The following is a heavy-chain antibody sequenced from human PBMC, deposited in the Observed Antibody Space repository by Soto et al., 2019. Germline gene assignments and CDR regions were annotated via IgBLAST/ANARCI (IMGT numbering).Heavy chain of an antibody. CDR3: ARYLIAVAGTGDERNDY. V-gene: IGHV3-66*01. Sequence: GGSLRLSCAASGFTVGSNYMSWVRQAPGKGLEWVSVIYSGGSTYYADSVKGRFTISRDNSKNTLYLQMNSLRAEDTAVYYCARYLIAVAGTGDERNDYWGQGTLVTGAS. CDR1: GFTVGSNY. CDR2: IYSGGST. D-gene: IGHD6-19*01. J-gene: IGHJ4*02.